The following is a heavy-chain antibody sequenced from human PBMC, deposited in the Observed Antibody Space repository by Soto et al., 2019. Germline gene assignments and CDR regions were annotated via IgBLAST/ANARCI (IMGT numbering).Heavy chain of an antibody. Sequence: SLRLSCAASEFTFSKAWMSWVRQAPGKGLEWVCRIKSNADGGTIDYAAPVKGRFSISRDDSKNMLYLQMNSLKTEDTAVYYCTTARRNYYGMDVWGQGTTVNVSS. CDR3: TTARRNYYGMDV. V-gene: IGHV3-15*01. J-gene: IGHJ6*02. CDR1: EFTFSKAW. CDR2: IKSNADGGTI.